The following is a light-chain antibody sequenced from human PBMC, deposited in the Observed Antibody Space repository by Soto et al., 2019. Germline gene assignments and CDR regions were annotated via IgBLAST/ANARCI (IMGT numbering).Light chain of an antibody. CDR1: QSVSSSY. CDR2: GAF. Sequence: EIVLTQSPGTLSLSPGERATLSCRASQSVSSSYLAWYHQKPGQTPRLLIYGAFSRATGIPDRFSGSGSGTDFTLTISRLEPEAFAVYYCQQYGSSPPEYTFGQGTKLEIK. J-gene: IGKJ2*01. CDR3: QQYGSSPPEYT. V-gene: IGKV3-20*01.